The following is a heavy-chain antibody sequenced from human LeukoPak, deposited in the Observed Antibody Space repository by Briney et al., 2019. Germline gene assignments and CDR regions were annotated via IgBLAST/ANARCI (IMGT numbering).Heavy chain of an antibody. Sequence: GGSLRLSCAASGFTFSSYWMSWFRQAPGKGLEGLANIKQDGSEKYYVDSVKGRFTISRDNAKNSLYLQMNSLRAEDTAVYYCARGTYSSSWGDFFDYWGQGTLVTVSS. V-gene: IGHV3-7*03. CDR1: GFTFSSYW. J-gene: IGHJ4*02. D-gene: IGHD6-13*01. CDR3: ARGTYSSSWGDFFDY. CDR2: IKQDGSEK.